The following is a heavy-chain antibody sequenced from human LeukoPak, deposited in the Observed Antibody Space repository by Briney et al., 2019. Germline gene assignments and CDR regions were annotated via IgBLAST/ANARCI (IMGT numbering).Heavy chain of an antibody. CDR3: ARLGRGSGSQDYYYYYYMDV. J-gene: IGHJ6*03. CDR2: IYPGDSDT. Sequence: GESLKISCKGSGYSFTNYWIGWVRQMPGKGLEWMGVIYPGDSDTRYSPSFQGQVTISADKSISTAYLQWSSLKASDTAMYYCARLGRGSGSQDYYYYYYMDVWGKGTTVTVSS. D-gene: IGHD1-26*01. CDR1: GYSFTNYW. V-gene: IGHV5-51*01.